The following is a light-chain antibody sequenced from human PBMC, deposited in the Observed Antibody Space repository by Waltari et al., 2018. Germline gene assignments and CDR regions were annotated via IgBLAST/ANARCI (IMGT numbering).Light chain of an antibody. V-gene: IGLV2-23*01. CDR3: CSYAGSSTCHV. Sequence: QSALTQPASVSGSPGQSITISCTGTSSDIGSYNLVSWYQQHPGKAPKLMIYEGNKRPSGSADRFSGAKSCNTASLTISGLQAEDEADYYCCSYAGSSTCHVFGGGTKLTVL. CDR1: SSDIGSYNL. CDR2: EGN. J-gene: IGLJ2*01.